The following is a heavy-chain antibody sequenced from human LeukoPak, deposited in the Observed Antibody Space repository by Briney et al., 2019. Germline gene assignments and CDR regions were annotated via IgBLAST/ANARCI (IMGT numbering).Heavy chain of an antibody. CDR1: GGTFSSYA. V-gene: IGHV1-69*06. CDR2: IIPIFGTA. D-gene: IGHD3-22*01. J-gene: IGHJ3*02. CDR3: ASGPNYYDNAFDI. Sequence: EASVKVSCKASGGTFSSYAISWVRQAPGQGPEWMGGIIPIFGTANYAQKFQGRVTITADKSTSTAYMVLSSLRSEDTAVYYCASGPNYYDNAFDIWGQGTMVTVSS.